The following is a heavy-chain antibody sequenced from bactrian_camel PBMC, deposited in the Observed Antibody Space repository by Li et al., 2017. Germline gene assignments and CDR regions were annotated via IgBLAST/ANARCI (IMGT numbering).Heavy chain of an antibody. V-gene: IGHV3S57*01. CDR2: IYTGGST. J-gene: IGHJ4*01. CDR3: AQPRHGVVILLIVRDILI. D-gene: IGHD2*01. Sequence: HVQLVESGGGSVQAGGSLRLSCAASGYTYRTSSMGWWRQAPGKDREGVASIYTGGSTYYADSVKGRFTISRDNSKNTLYLQMTSLKPEDTAMYYCAQPRHGVVILLIVRDILIFGAREPRSPSP. CDR1: GYTYRTSS.